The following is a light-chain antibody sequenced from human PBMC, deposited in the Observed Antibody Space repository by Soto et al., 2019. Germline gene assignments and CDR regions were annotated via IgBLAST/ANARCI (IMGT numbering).Light chain of an antibody. CDR2: DVT. Sequence: QSVLTQPAAVSGSPGQSITIAWPGGSGDGGGYNYVSWYEQHPGKAPKLVIYDVTNRPSGVSNRFSGSKSGNTASLTISGLRAEDEADYYCSSYTSTSPLGNVFGTGTKVTVL. V-gene: IGLV2-14*03. J-gene: IGLJ1*01. CDR1: SGDGGGYNY. CDR3: SSYTSTSPLGNV.